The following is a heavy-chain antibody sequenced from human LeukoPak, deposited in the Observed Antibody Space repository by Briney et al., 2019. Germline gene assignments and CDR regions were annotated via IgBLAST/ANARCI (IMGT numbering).Heavy chain of an antibody. Sequence: PSETLSLTCTVPGVTISGYSWSWIRQPPGKGLEWIGYIYYSGSPNYNPSLQSRVTISVDTYKNQFSLKLSSVTAANTAVYYCARQGDGCFDYWGQGTLVTVS. V-gene: IGHV4-59*08. D-gene: IGHD5-24*01. CDR1: GVTISGYS. J-gene: IGHJ4*02. CDR3: ARQGDGCFDY. CDR2: IYYSGSP.